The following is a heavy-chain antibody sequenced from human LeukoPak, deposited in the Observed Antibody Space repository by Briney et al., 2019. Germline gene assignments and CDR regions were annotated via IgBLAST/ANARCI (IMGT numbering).Heavy chain of an antibody. CDR2: ISYDGSNK. Sequence: PGGSLRLSCAASGFTFSSYGMHWVRQAPGKGLEWVAVISYDGSNKYYADSVKGRFTISRDNSKNTLYLQMNSLRAEDTAVYYCAKVATSVRESPWSSIAARPYYYYGMDVWGQGTTVTVSS. CDR1: GFTFSSYG. V-gene: IGHV3-30*18. CDR3: AKVATSVRESPWSSIAARPYYYYGMDV. J-gene: IGHJ6*02. D-gene: IGHD6-6*01.